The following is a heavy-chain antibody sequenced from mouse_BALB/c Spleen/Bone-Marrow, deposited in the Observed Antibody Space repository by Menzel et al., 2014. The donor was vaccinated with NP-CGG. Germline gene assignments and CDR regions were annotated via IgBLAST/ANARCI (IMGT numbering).Heavy chain of an antibody. V-gene: IGHV5-6-5*01. J-gene: IGHJ2*01. CDR2: IGSGGRR. Sequence: EVKLMESGGGLVKPGGSLKLSCEASGITVSSYAMSWVRQTPEKRLVWVASIGSGGRRHYPDSVEGRLTISRDNARNILCLQVSSLRSKDTAMYYCARGGMTPFDFWGQGITLTVSS. CDR3: ARGGMTPFDF. D-gene: IGHD2-13*01. CDR1: GITVSSYA.